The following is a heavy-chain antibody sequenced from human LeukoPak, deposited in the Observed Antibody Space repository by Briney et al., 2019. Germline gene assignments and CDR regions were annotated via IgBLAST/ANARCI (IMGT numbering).Heavy chain of an antibody. CDR2: ISGSGGST. Sequence: PGGSLRLSCAASGFTFSSYAMSWVRQAPGEGLEWVSAISGSGGSTYYADSVKGRFTISRDNSKNTLYLQMNSLRAEDTAVYYCAKGRSYDILTGYSTDRDLGYWGQGTLVTVSS. V-gene: IGHV3-23*01. D-gene: IGHD3-9*01. J-gene: IGHJ4*02. CDR3: AKGRSYDILTGYSTDRDLGY. CDR1: GFTFSSYA.